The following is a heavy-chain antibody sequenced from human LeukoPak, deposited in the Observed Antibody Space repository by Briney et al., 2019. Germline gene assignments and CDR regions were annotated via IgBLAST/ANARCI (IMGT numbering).Heavy chain of an antibody. CDR3: ARGPYSSDAGY. CDR1: GGSFTSYY. Sequence: PSETLSLTCAVYGGSFTSYYWSWIRQPPGKGLEWIGEISHTGHTNYNPSLKSRVTMSVETSKNQLSLILSSVTAADTAVYHCARGPYSSDAGYWGQGTLVTVSS. V-gene: IGHV4-34*01. J-gene: IGHJ4*02. CDR2: ISHTGHT. D-gene: IGHD6-25*01.